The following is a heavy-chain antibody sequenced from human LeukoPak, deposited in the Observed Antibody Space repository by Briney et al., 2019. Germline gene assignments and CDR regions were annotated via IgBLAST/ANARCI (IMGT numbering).Heavy chain of an antibody. CDR2: IYTSGST. J-gene: IGHJ3*02. Sequence: SETLSLTCTVSGNSISSGDNYWSWIRQPAGKGLEWIGRIYTSGSTNYNPSLKSRVTISGDTSKNQFSLRLSSVTAADTAVYYCARGGRWWPHRGAFDIWGQGTMVTVSS. CDR3: ARGGRWWPHRGAFDI. CDR1: GNSISSGDNY. V-gene: IGHV4-61*02. D-gene: IGHD5-24*01.